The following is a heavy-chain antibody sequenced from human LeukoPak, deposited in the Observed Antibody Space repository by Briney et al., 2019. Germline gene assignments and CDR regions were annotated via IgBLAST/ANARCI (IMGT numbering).Heavy chain of an antibody. CDR1: GFTFSSYG. CDR3: ARDLLIAVAGRGPHYGMDV. Sequence: SGRSLRLSCAASGFTFSSYGMHWVRQAPGKGLEWVAVIWYDGSNKYYADSVKGRFTISRDNSKNTLYLQMNSLRAEDTAVYYCARDLLIAVAGRGPHYGMDVWGQGTTVTVSS. CDR2: IWYDGSNK. J-gene: IGHJ6*02. V-gene: IGHV3-33*01. D-gene: IGHD6-19*01.